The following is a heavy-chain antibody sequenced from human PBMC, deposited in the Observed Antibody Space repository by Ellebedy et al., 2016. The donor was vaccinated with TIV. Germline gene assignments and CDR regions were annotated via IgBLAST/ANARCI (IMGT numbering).Heavy chain of an antibody. CDR1: GFLFSNYA. D-gene: IGHD2-21*01. J-gene: IGHJ6*02. CDR2: IRNDGGNR. Sequence: GESLKISCVASGFLFSNYAMHWVRQAPGKGLEWVAFIRNDGGNRAYAESVKGRFIISRDNYEKTLYLQMNSLRPEDTAMYYCVQSHSGDWFFGVDVWGPGTTVIVSS. V-gene: IGHV3-30*02. CDR3: VQSHSGDWFFGVDV.